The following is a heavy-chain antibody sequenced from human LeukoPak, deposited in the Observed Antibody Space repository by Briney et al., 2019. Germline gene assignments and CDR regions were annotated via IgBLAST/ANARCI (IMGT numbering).Heavy chain of an antibody. Sequence: ASVKVSCKTSGYSFTDYYMHWVRQAPGQGLEWMGWINPNSGGASSAQKFQGRVTMTRDTSITTVYMEVNWLTSDDTAIYYCARADRLHGGPYLIGPWGQGTLVTVSS. CDR1: GYSFTDYY. J-gene: IGHJ5*02. CDR3: ARADRLHGGPYLIGP. D-gene: IGHD2-21*01. V-gene: IGHV1-2*02. CDR2: INPNSGGA.